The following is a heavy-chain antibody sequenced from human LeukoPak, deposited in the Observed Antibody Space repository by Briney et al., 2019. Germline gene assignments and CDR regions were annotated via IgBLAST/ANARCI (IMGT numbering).Heavy chain of an antibody. Sequence: GGSLRLSCAASGFTFSGYWMSWVRQAPGKGLEWVSAISGSGGSTYYADSVKGRFTISRDNSKNTLYLQMNSLRAEDTAVYYCAKDLLLSVAGGGDAFDIWGQGAMVTVSS. CDR1: GFTFSGYW. CDR3: AKDLLLSVAGGGDAFDI. V-gene: IGHV3-23*01. D-gene: IGHD6-19*01. CDR2: ISGSGGST. J-gene: IGHJ3*02.